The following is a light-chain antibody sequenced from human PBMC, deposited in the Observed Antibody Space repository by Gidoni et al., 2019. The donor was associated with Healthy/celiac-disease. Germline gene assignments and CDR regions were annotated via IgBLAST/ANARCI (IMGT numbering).Light chain of an antibody. V-gene: IGKV4-1*01. CDR1: QSVLYSSNNKNY. Sequence: DIVMTQSPDSLAVSLCERANINCKSSQSVLYSSNNKNYLALYQQKPGQPPKLLIYWASTRESGVPDRFSGSGSGTDFTLTISSLQAEDVAVYYCQQYYSTPQTFGQGTKVEIK. CDR3: QQYYSTPQT. CDR2: WAS. J-gene: IGKJ1*01.